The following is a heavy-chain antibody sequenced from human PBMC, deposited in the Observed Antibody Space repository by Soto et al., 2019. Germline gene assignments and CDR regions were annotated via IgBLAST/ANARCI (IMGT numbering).Heavy chain of an antibody. CDR1: GYTFTSYD. V-gene: IGHV1-8*01. CDR3: ARGVNWCSGGSCYSRQSTPYYYYYYMDV. J-gene: IGHJ6*03. Sequence: ASVKVSCKASGYTFTSYDINWVRQATGQGLEWMGWMNPNSGNTGYAQKFQGRVTMTRNTSISTAYMELSSLRSEDTAVYYCARGVNWCSGGSCYSRQSTPYYYYYYMDVWGKGTTVTVSS. D-gene: IGHD2-15*01. CDR2: MNPNSGNT.